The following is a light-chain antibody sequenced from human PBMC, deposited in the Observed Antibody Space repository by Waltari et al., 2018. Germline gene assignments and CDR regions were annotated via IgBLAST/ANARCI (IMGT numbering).Light chain of an antibody. CDR2: GAS. Sequence: EIVLTQSPGTLSLSPGERATLSCRASQSARSSYLAWFQQKPGQAPRLLIYGASSRATGIPDRFIGSGSGTDFTLTISRLEPEDFAVYYCQQYGSSPPALYTFGQGTKLEIK. V-gene: IGKV3-20*01. CDR1: QSARSSY. J-gene: IGKJ2*01. CDR3: QQYGSSPPALYT.